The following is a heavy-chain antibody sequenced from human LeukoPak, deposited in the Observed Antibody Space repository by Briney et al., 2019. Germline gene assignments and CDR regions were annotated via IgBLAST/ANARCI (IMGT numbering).Heavy chain of an antibody. CDR2: IYPDGRT. CDR3: ATLKGWYGEGCFDC. J-gene: IGHJ4*02. V-gene: IGHV3-53*01. D-gene: IGHD3-10*01. CDR1: GVTVSSIY. Sequence: GGSMSCTCAASGVTVSSIYMGWVRQAPGKGLDWVSVIYPDGRTYYTESVKGRFTISRDSSENSLFLQMNSLRAEDTAVYYCATLKGWYGEGCFDCWGQGTLVTVSS.